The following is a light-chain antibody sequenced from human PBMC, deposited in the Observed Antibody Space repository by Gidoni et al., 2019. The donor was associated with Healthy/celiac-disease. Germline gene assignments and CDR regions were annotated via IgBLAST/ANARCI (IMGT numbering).Light chain of an antibody. CDR1: QSVLYSSNNKKY. Sequence: DIVMTQSPDSLAVSLGERATINCKSSQSVLYSSNNKKYLAWYQQKPGPPPKLLIYWASTRESGVPDRFSGSGSGTDFTLTLSSLPSEDVAVYYCQQYYSTPLTFGGGTKVEIK. V-gene: IGKV4-1*01. CDR3: QQYYSTPLT. CDR2: WAS. J-gene: IGKJ4*01.